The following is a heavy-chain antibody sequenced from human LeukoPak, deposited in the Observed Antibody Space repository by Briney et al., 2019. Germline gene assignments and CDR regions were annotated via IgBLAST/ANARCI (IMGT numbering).Heavy chain of an antibody. D-gene: IGHD6-13*01. CDR3: ARSIAVGGPQFAYYYYMDV. CDR1: GGSISTYY. CDR2: IYTSGGT. V-gene: IGHV4-4*07. Sequence: PSETLSLTCTISGGSISTYYWSWIRQPAGKGLEWIGRIYTSGGTNYNPSLKSRVTISVDKSKKQFSLKLSSVTAADTGGYYCARSIAVGGPQFAYYYYMDVWGKGTTVTVSS. J-gene: IGHJ6*03.